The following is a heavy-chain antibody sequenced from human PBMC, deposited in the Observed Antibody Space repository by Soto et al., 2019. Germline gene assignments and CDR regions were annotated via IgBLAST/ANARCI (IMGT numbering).Heavy chain of an antibody. CDR2: FSWNSGNI. CDR3: AKDRDPGETTDGGEYFDY. V-gene: IGHV3-9*01. CDR1: GFTFDDYA. J-gene: IGHJ4*02. D-gene: IGHD3-16*01. Sequence: EVHLVESGGGLVQPGRSLRLSCVASGFTFDDYAMHWVRQAPGKGLEWVAGFSWNSGNIGYADAVKGRFTISRDNAKSSLYLQMNSLRPDDTALYYCAKDRDPGETTDGGEYFDYWGQGTLVTVSS.